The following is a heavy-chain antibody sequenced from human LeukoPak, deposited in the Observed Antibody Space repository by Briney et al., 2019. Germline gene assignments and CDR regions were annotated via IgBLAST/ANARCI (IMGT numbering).Heavy chain of an antibody. J-gene: IGHJ6*02. CDR3: ARGSTTWDYYYGMDV. CDR1: GYTFIAYY. D-gene: IGHD2-2*01. V-gene: IGHV1-2*02. Sequence: GASVKVSCKAHGYTFIAYYMHWVRQAPGQGLEWMGWINPNSGGTNYAQKFQGRVTMTRDTSISTAHMELSRLRSDDTAVYYCARGSTTWDYYYGMDVWGQGTTVTVSS. CDR2: INPNSGGT.